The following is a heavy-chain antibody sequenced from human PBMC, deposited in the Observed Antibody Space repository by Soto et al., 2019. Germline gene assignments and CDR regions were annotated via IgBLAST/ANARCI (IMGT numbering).Heavy chain of an antibody. CDR2: IDPSDSYT. V-gene: IGHV5-10-1*01. CDR1: GYSFTSYW. CDR3: ARSSDIVVVPAAFEPAEYYYYGMDV. D-gene: IGHD2-2*01. J-gene: IGHJ6*02. Sequence: GESLKIACNGSGYSFTSYWISWVRQMPGKGLEWVGRIDPSDSYTNYSSSFQGHVTISADKSISTAYLQWSSLKASDTAMYYCARSSDIVVVPAAFEPAEYYYYGMDVWGQGTTVTVSS.